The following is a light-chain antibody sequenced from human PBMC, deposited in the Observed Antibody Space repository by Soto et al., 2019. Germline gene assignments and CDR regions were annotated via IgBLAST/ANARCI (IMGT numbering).Light chain of an antibody. CDR1: SSDVGSYNL. V-gene: IGLV2-23*01. CDR2: EGS. Sequence: LTVLAAVCVSLGGSRIIYCTGTSSDVGSYNLVSWYQQHPGKAPKLMIYEGSKRPSGVSNRFSGSKSGNTASLTISGLQAEDEADYYCCSYAGSSTSYVFGTGTKVTVL. J-gene: IGLJ1*01. CDR3: CSYAGSSTSYV.